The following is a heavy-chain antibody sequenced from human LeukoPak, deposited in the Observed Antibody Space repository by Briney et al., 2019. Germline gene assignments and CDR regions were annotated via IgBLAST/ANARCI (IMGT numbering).Heavy chain of an antibody. V-gene: IGHV1-69*05. Sequence: ASVKVSCKASGGTFSSYAISWVRQAPGQGLEWMGGIIPIFGTANYAQKFQGRVTITTDESTSTAYMELSSLRSEDTAVYYCARSSYCSSTSCSHGGFDPWGQGTLVTVSS. CDR1: GGTFSSYA. D-gene: IGHD2-2*01. J-gene: IGHJ5*02. CDR2: IIPIFGTA. CDR3: ARSSYCSSTSCSHGGFDP.